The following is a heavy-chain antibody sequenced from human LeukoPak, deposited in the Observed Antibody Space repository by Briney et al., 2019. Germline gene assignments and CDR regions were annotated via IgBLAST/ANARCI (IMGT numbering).Heavy chain of an antibody. CDR2: ISFDGNQE. CDR1: GFTFDNYA. V-gene: IGHV3-30-3*01. D-gene: IGHD3-16*02. Sequence: PGGSLRLSCEASGFTFDNYAMHWVRQAPGRRLEWVAVISFDGNQEYYPDSVKGRFTISRDNSKNTLYLQMNGLKTEDTAVYYCAREGSIVARTDYWGQGAQVIVSS. CDR3: AREGSIVARTDY. J-gene: IGHJ4*02.